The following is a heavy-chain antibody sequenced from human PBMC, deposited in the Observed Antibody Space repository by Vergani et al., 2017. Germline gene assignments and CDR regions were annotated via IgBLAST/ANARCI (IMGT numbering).Heavy chain of an antibody. D-gene: IGHD5-12*01. CDR3: ARARTSDYYYGMDV. CDR2: IYYSGST. J-gene: IGHJ6*02. CDR1: GGSISSYY. Sequence: QVRLQESGPGLVKPSETLSLTCTVSGGSISSYYWSWIRQPPGKGLEWIGYIYYSGSTNYNPSLKSRVTISVDTSKNQFSLKLSSVTAADTAVYYCARARTSDYYYGMDVWGQGTTVTVSS. V-gene: IGHV4-59*01.